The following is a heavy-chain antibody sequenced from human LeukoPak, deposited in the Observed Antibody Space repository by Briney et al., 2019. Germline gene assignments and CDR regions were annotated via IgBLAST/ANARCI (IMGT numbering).Heavy chain of an antibody. V-gene: IGHV4-4*02. CDR2: IYHSGTT. D-gene: IGHD4-17*01. J-gene: IGHJ4*02. CDR1: GGSISSSNW. CDR3: TRGGVRGLQDY. Sequence: PSGTLSLTCAVSGGSISSSNWCSWVRQSPGKGLEWIGEIYHSGTTNYNPSLKSRVTISLDKSKNQFSLRLSSVTAADTAVYYCTRGGVRGLQDYWGQGTLVTVSS.